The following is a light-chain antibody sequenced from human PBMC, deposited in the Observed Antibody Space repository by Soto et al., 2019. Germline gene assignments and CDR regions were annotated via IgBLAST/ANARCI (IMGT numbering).Light chain of an antibody. CDR3: SSYTTTTYV. Sequence: QSALTQPASVSGSPGQSITISCTGSSSDVGGNSYVSWYQHHPGKAPKVIIFDVSSRPSGVSNRFSGSKSGNTASLSISGLQAEDEADYYGSSYTTTTYVFGPGTKLTVL. V-gene: IGLV2-14*03. J-gene: IGLJ1*01. CDR1: SSDVGGNSY. CDR2: DVS.